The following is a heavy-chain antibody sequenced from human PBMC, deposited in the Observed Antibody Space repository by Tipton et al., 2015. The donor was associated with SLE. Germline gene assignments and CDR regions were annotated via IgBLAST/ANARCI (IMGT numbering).Heavy chain of an antibody. CDR1: GGSISSYY. J-gene: IGHJ6*02. Sequence: TLSLTCTVSGGSISSYYWSWIRQPPGKGLEWIGYIYYSGSTNYNPSLKSRVTISVDTSKNQFSLKRSSVTAADTAVYYCARLRYYDFWSGYYTVEGMDVWGQGTTVTVSS. CDR3: ARLRYYDFWSGYYTVEGMDV. V-gene: IGHV4-59*01. CDR2: IYYSGST. D-gene: IGHD3-3*01.